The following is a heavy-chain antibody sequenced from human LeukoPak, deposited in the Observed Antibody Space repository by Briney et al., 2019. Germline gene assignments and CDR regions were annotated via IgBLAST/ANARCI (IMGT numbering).Heavy chain of an antibody. CDR2: ISGNGGSI. J-gene: IGHJ4*02. Sequence: GGSLRLSCAASGFTFSSYSLYWVRQAPGKGLECVSGISGNGGSIYYANSVEGRFTISRDNSNNTLYLQMGSLRPEDMALYYCARRKPSSYGFDSWGQGTLVTVSS. D-gene: IGHD3-10*01. CDR3: ARRKPSSYGFDS. CDR1: GFTFSSYS. V-gene: IGHV3-64*01.